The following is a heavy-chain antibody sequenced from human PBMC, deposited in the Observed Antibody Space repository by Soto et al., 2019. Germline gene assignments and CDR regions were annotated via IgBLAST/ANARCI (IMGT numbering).Heavy chain of an antibody. J-gene: IGHJ6*03. V-gene: IGHV1-18*01. Sequence: QVQLVQSGAEVKKPGASVKVSCKASGYTFTSYGISWVRQAPGQGLEWMGWISAYNGNTTYAQKLQGRVTMTTDTTTSTAYMELRSLRSDDTAVYYCARDQGRDQLHQPESYYYYYYMDVWGKGTTVTVSS. CDR1: GYTFTSYG. CDR2: ISAYNGNT. CDR3: ARDQGRDQLHQPESYYYYYYMDV. D-gene: IGHD2-2*01.